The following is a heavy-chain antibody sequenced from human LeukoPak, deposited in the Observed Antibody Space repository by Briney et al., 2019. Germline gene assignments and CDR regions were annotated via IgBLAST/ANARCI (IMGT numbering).Heavy chain of an antibody. D-gene: IGHD3-22*01. CDR2: ISAYNGNT. CDR1: GYTFTSYG. J-gene: IGHJ4*02. V-gene: IGHV1-18*01. Sequence: ASVKVSCKASGYTFTSYGISWVRQAPGQGLEWMGWISAYNGNTHYAQKFQGRVTMTTDTSTNTVYMELRSLRSDDTAVYHCARGFPPRRNYDSSGYYSYYFDHWGQGTLVTVSS. CDR3: ARGFPPRRNYDSSGYYSYYFDH.